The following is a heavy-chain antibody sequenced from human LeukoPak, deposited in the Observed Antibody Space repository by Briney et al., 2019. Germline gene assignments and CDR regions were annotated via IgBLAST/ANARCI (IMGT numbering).Heavy chain of an antibody. V-gene: IGHV3-30*02. CDR2: IRFDATNK. D-gene: IGHD1-14*01. Sequence: GGSLRLSCAASGFLFSGSSMHWVCQAPGKGLEWVSFIRFDATNKYYAHSVKGRFTISRDNSNNTLYLQLNNVRPEDTATYFCAKEQYPGYFDFWGQGTLVTVSA. CDR1: GFLFSGSS. J-gene: IGHJ4*02. CDR3: AKEQYPGYFDF.